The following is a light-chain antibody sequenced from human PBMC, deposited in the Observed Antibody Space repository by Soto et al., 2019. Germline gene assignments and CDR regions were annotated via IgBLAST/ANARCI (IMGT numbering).Light chain of an antibody. J-gene: IGLJ2*01. CDR3: SSYAGSNNLGVV. CDR1: SSDVGGYNY. Sequence: QSALAQPPSASGSPGQSVTISCTGTSSDVGGYNYVSWYQQHPGKAPKLMTYEVSKRPSGVPDRFSGSKSGNTASLTVSGLQAEDEADYYCSSYAGSNNLGVVFGGGTKLTVL. CDR2: EVS. V-gene: IGLV2-8*01.